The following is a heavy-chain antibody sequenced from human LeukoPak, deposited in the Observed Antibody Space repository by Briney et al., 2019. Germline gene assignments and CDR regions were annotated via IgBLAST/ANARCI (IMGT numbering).Heavy chain of an antibody. CDR3: ARYYDSSLDAFDI. CDR1: GVSISTYY. CDR2: IYYSGST. J-gene: IGHJ3*02. D-gene: IGHD3-22*01. Sequence: SETLSLTCTVSGVSISTYYWNWIRQPSGKGLEWIGYIYYSGSTNYNPSLKSRVTISGDTSKNQFSLKLSSVTAADTAVYYRARYYDSSLDAFDIWGQGTMVTVSS. V-gene: IGHV4-59*01.